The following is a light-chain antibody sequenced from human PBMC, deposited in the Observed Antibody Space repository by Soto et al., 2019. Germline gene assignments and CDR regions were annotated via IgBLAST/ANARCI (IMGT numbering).Light chain of an antibody. CDR1: PSVTNY. V-gene: IGKV3-11*01. J-gene: IGKJ5*01. CDR3: QQRSNWPSIT. Sequence: EIVLTQSPAALSLSPVERATLSCRASPSVTNYLAWYQQKPGQAPRLLIYGAFNRATGIPARFSGRGSGTDFTLTISSLEPEDFAVYYCQQRSNWPSITFGQGTRLEIK. CDR2: GAF.